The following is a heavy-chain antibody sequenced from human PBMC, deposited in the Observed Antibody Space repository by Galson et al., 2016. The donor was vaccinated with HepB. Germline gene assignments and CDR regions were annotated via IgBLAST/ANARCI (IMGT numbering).Heavy chain of an antibody. V-gene: IGHV3-23*01. Sequence: SLRLSCAASGFIFSSFGMIWVRQAPGKGLEWISGISGGGASTYYADSVKDRLTISRDNDKNRLFLQMNSLRAEDTALYYCAKSKSPYDFWRGYDCWGQEVVVTVSS. CDR3: AKSKSPYDFWRGYDC. J-gene: IGHJ4*02. D-gene: IGHD3-3*01. CDR1: GFIFSSFG. CDR2: ISGGGAST.